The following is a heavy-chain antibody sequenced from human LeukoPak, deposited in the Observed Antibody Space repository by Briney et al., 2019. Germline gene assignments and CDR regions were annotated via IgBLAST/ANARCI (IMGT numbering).Heavy chain of an antibody. CDR2: INHSGST. V-gene: IGHV4-34*01. CDR3: ARRPVMGYYGSGSPWRP. D-gene: IGHD3-10*01. Sequence: SETLSLTCAVYGGSFSGYYWSWIRQPPGKGLEWIGEINHSGSTNYNPSLKSRVTISVDTSKNQFSLKLSSVTAADTAVYYCARRPVMGYYGSGSPWRPWDQGTLVTVSS. CDR1: GGSFSGYY. J-gene: IGHJ5*02.